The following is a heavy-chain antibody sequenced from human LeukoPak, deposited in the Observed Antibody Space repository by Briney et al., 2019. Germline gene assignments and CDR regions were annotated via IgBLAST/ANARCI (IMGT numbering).Heavy chain of an antibody. D-gene: IGHD3-22*01. J-gene: IGHJ4*02. V-gene: IGHV3-23*01. CDR1: GFTFSSYA. Sequence: PGESLRLSCAASGFTFSSYAMSWVRQAPGKGLEWVSGISTSGGRSSYADSVKGRFTIFRDNPRNTLYMQMNSLRAEDTALYYCAIMHPYYDGSGYWVQWGQGTLVTVSS. CDR3: AIMHPYYDGSGYWVQ. CDR2: ISTSGGRS.